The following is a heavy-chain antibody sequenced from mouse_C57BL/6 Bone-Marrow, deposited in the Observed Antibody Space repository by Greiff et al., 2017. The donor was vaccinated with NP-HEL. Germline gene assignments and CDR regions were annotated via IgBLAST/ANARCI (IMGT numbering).Heavy chain of an antibody. V-gene: IGHV7-3*01. J-gene: IGHJ4*01. CDR2: IRNKANGYTT. CDR1: GFTFTDYY. D-gene: IGHD1-1*01. Sequence: EVMLVESGGGLVQPGGSLSLSCAASGFTFTDYYMSWVRQPPGKALEWLGFIRNKANGYTTEYSASVKGRFTISRDNSQIILYLQMNALRSEDSDTYYCERYGTTVVATRYAMDYWGQGTSVTVSS. CDR3: ERYGTTVVATRYAMDY.